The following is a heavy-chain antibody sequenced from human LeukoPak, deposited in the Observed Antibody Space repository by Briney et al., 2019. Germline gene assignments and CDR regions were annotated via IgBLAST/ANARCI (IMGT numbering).Heavy chain of an antibody. Sequence: PGGSLRLSCAASGFTFSSYWMHWVRQAPGKGLVWVSRISSDGSSTSYADSVKGRFTISRDNAKNTLYLQMNSLRAEDTAVYYCASRSSGYYYMDVWGKGTTVTVSS. V-gene: IGHV3-74*01. CDR2: ISSDGSST. D-gene: IGHD6-19*01. CDR3: ASRSSGYYYMDV. J-gene: IGHJ6*03. CDR1: GFTFSSYW.